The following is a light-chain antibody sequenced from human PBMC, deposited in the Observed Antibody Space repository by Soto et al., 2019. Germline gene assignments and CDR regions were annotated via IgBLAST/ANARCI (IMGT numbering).Light chain of an antibody. CDR3: QQRDTWPFT. CDR2: DTS. J-gene: IGKJ3*01. Sequence: EIVLTQSPATLSLSPGERATLSCRTSQSVSIYLGWYQQKRGQAPRLLFLDTSSRTSGIPARLSASGSGTDFTITISILEPEDFAVYYCQQRDTWPFTFGPGAKVDMK. CDR1: QSVSIY. V-gene: IGKV3-11*01.